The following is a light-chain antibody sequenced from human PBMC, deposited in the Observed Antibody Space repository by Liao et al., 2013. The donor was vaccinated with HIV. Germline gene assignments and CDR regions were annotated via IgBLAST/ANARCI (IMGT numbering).Light chain of an antibody. J-gene: IGLJ2*01. Sequence: SYVLTQPPSVSVAPGKTATITCAGSKIGTESVHWYQQKPGQAPVLVIHYDSERPSGIPERFSGSNSGNTAILTISRVEGGDEADYYCQVWDSSSEPVVFGGGTKLTVL. V-gene: IGLV3-21*01. CDR3: QVWDSSSEPVV. CDR2: YDS. CDR1: KIGTES.